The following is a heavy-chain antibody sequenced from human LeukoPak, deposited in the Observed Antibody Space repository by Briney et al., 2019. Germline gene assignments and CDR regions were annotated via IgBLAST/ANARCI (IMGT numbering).Heavy chain of an antibody. CDR3: AKDKYSYGYNFDY. D-gene: IGHD5-18*01. J-gene: IGHJ4*02. Sequence: PGGSLRLSCAASGFTFDDYAMHWVRQAPGKGLEWVSLISGDGDSTYYADSVKGRFTISRDNSKNSLYLQMNSLGTEDTALFYRAKDKYSYGYNFDYWGQGTLVTVSS. V-gene: IGHV3-43*02. CDR1: GFTFDDYA. CDR2: ISGDGDST.